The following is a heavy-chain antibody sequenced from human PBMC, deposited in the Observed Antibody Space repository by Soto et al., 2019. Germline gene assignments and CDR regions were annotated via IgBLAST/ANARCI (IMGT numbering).Heavy chain of an antibody. CDR1: GGSLSGYY. CDR2: VKDGGHT. J-gene: IGHJ4*02. D-gene: IGHD6-25*01. V-gene: IGHV4-34*01. CDR3: ARGQEGVAATH. Sequence: QVQLQQWGAGLLKPSETLSLNCAVTGGSLSGYYWSWIRQPPGKGLEWIGEVKDGGHTNYSPSLRGRATISTTTAKHPFSLRLNSVTAADTGVYYCARGQEGVAATHWDQGSLVTVSS.